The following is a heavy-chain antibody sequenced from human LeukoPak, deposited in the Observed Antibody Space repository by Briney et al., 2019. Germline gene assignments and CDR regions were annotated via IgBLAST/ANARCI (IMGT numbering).Heavy chain of an antibody. J-gene: IGHJ5*02. CDR2: MNPNSGNT. CDR3: ARGLKDYVWGSYRP. D-gene: IGHD3-16*02. CDR1: GYTFTGYY. Sequence: GASVKVSCKASGYTFTGYYMHWVRQATGQGLEWMGWMNPNSGNTGYAQKFQGRVTMTRNTSISTAYMELSSLRSEDTAVYYCARGLKDYVWGSYRPWGQGTLVTVSS. V-gene: IGHV1-8*02.